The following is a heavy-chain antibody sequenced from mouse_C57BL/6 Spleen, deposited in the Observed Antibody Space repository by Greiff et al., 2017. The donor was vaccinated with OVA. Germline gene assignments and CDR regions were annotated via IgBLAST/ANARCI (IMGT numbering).Heavy chain of an antibody. J-gene: IGHJ3*01. Sequence: QVQLQQSGPELVKPGASVKISCKASGYAFSSSWLNWVKQRPGKGLEWIGRIYPGDGDTNYNGKFKGKATLTADKSSSTAYMQLSSLTSEDSAVYFCARSPDGYYVAYWGQGTLVTVSA. D-gene: IGHD2-3*01. CDR2: IYPGDGDT. CDR3: ARSPDGYYVAY. CDR1: GYAFSSSW. V-gene: IGHV1-82*01.